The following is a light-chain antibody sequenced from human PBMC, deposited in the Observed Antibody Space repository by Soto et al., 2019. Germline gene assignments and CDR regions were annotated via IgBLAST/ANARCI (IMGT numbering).Light chain of an antibody. V-gene: IGKV3-11*01. CDR2: DVA. CDR1: QSVGTS. Sequence: DIVLTQSPATLSLSPGDRATLSCRASQSVGTSLAWYKQQPGQAPRLLIHDVAYRASGIPERFSGSGSGTAFSLSISSLEPDDFGVYYCQHRSSWPRSFGRGTKVEV. CDR3: QHRSSWPRS. J-gene: IGKJ1*01.